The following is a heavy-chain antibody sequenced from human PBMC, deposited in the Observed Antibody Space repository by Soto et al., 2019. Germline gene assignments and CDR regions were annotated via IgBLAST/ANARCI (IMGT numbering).Heavy chain of an antibody. CDR3: ARDTEGSGSYYNWFDP. D-gene: IGHD3-10*01. J-gene: IGHJ5*02. V-gene: IGHV4-31*03. CDR2: IYYSGST. Sequence: QVQLQESGPGLVKPSQTLSLTCTVSGGSISSGGYYWSWIRQHPGKGLEWIGYIYYSGSTYYNPSRKRRVTISVDTSKNQFSLKLSSVTAADTAVYYCARDTEGSGSYYNWFDPWGQGTLVTVSS. CDR1: GGSISSGGYY.